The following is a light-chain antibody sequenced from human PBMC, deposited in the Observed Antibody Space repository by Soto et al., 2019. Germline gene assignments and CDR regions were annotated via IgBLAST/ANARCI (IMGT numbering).Light chain of an antibody. CDR3: SSYAGSNSV. CDR2: EVN. CDR1: SSDVGGYNY. J-gene: IGLJ2*01. V-gene: IGLV2-8*01. Sequence: QSALTQPPSASGSPGQSVTISCTGTSSDVGGYNYVSWYQQHPGKAPKLMIYEVNKRPSGVPDRFSGSKSGNTASLTVSGLQAEDEADYYCSSYAGSNSVFGGGTKLTV.